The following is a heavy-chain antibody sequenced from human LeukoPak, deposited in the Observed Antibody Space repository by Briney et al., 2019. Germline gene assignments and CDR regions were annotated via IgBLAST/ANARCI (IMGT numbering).Heavy chain of an antibody. D-gene: IGHD2-15*01. Sequence: SVKVSCKASGDTFSDYAISWVRQAPGQGLDWMGALSPVFATANYAQRFQGRVTLIADEPTSTAYMELTGLTSEDTAMYYCARDQYPSEVVVVGRLVYWGQGTLVTVSS. CDR3: ARDQYPSEVVVVGRLVY. CDR2: LSPVFATA. V-gene: IGHV1-69*13. J-gene: IGHJ4*02. CDR1: GDTFSDYA.